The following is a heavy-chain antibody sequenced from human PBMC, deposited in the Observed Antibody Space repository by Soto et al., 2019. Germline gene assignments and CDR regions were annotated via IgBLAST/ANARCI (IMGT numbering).Heavy chain of an antibody. CDR1: GFTFSNYG. CDR3: AVDDVYSGNGMDV. J-gene: IGHJ6*01. CDR2: ILNDGSNR. D-gene: IGHD3-10*01. Sequence: QVQLVESGGGVVQPGRSLRLSCAASGFTFSNYGMHRVRQAPGKGLARVSVILNDGSNRSHADSVKERFTISRDNSKNMLYLQRSSRRAVDSAVYYCAVDDVYSGNGMDVWGQGTRVTVPP. V-gene: IGHV3-33*01.